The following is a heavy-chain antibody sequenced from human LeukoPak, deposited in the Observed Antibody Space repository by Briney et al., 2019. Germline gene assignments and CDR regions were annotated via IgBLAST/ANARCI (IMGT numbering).Heavy chain of an antibody. CDR2: IYYSGST. CDR1: GGSISSYY. V-gene: IGHV4-59*01. J-gene: IGHJ6*04. D-gene: IGHD1-26*01. CDR3: ARAVRLGNYYGMDV. Sequence: SETLSLTCTVSGGSISSYYWSWIRQPPGKGLEWIGYIYYSGSTNYNPPLKSRVTISVDTSKNQFSLKLSSVTAADTAVYYCARAVRLGNYYGMDVWGEGTTVTVSS.